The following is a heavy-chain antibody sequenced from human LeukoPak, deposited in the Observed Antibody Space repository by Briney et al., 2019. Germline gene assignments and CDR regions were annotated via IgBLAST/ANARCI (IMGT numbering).Heavy chain of an antibody. CDR1: GYTFTDYF. V-gene: IGHV1-2*02. CDR3: ARDQVSDRFLNWLDP. D-gene: IGHD3-3*01. Sequence: ASVKVSCKASGYTFTDYFLHWVRQAPGQGLEWMGWINANSGGTNYAQKFQGRLTMTRDTSINTAYMELRGLRSDDTAVYYCARDQVSDRFLNWLDPWGQGTLVTVSS. J-gene: IGHJ5*02. CDR2: INANSGGT.